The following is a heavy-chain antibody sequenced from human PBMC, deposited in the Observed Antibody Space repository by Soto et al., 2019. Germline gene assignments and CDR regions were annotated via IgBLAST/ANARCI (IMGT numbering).Heavy chain of an antibody. Sequence: QVQLVQSGAEVKKPGSSVTVSCKASGGTFSSYAISWVRRAPGQGLEWMGGIIPIFGTANYAQKFQGRVTSTADESTSTAYMELSSLRSEDTSVYYCARGDYDFWSGPGGGMDVWGQGTTLTVS. CDR3: ARGDYDFWSGPGGGMDV. D-gene: IGHD3-3*01. CDR2: IIPIFGTA. J-gene: IGHJ6*02. CDR1: GGTFSSYA. V-gene: IGHV1-69*12.